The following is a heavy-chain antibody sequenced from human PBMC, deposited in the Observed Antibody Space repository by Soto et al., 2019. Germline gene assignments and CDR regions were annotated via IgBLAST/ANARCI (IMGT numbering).Heavy chain of an antibody. V-gene: IGHV3-33*01. Sequence: QVQLVESGGGVVQPGRSLRLSCAASGFAFSSYGMHWVRQAPGKGLEWVAVIWYDGSNKYYADSVKGRFTISRDNSKNTLYLQMNSLRAEDTAVYYCARMGEAAAGVRWGQGTLVTVSS. CDR2: IWYDGSNK. D-gene: IGHD6-13*01. CDR3: ARMGEAAAGVR. CDR1: GFAFSSYG. J-gene: IGHJ4*02.